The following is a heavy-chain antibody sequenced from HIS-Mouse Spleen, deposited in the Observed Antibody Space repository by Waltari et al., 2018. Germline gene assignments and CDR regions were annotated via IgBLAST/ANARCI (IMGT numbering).Heavy chain of an antibody. D-gene: IGHD6-13*01. CDR3: AREIPYSSSWYDWYFDL. Sequence: QVQLQQSGPGLVKPSQTLSLTCAISGDSVSSNRAAWNWLRQSPSRGLEWLGRTYYRSKWYNDYAVSVKSRITINPDTSKNQFSLQLNSVTPEDTAVYYCAREIPYSSSWYDWYFDLWGRGTLVTVSS. V-gene: IGHV6-1*01. CDR1: GDSVSSNRAA. CDR2: TYYRSKWYN. J-gene: IGHJ2*01.